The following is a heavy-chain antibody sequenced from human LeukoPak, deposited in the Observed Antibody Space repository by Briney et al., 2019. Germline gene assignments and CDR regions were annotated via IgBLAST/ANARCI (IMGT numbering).Heavy chain of an antibody. CDR1: GFTFSRYG. CDR2: IRYDGGSK. CDR3: SKDECESCSSTCCYILDY. Sequence: GGSLRLSCAASGFTFSRYGMRWVRQAPGKGLEWVAFIRYDGGSKYYADSVKGRFTISRDNSKNTLYLQMNSLRAEDTAVYYCSKDECESCSSTCCYILDYWGQGTLVTVSS. V-gene: IGHV3-30*02. D-gene: IGHD2-2*02. J-gene: IGHJ4*02.